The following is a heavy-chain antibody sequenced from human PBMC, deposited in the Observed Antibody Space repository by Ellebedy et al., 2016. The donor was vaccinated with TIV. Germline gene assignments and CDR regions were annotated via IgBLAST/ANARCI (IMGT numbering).Heavy chain of an antibody. CDR3: AKLPGAYNWNYADDD. J-gene: IGHJ4*02. CDR2: IAGTGGTT. D-gene: IGHD1-7*01. V-gene: IGHV3-23*01. CDR1: GISLRSYA. Sequence: GESLKISCAASGISLRSYAMSWVRQAPGKGLEWVSTIAGTGGTTYYRDSVKGRFTVSRDTSRNTLYLQMSSLRAEDTAVYYCAKLPGAYNWNYADDDWGQGTLVTVSS.